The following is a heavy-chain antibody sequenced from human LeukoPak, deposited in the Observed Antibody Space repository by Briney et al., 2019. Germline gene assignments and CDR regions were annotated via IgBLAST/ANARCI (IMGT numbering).Heavy chain of an antibody. CDR2: INPNSGGT. CDR3: AITNYDYVWGSYRQGAFDI. J-gene: IGHJ3*02. V-gene: IGHV1-2*02. Sequence: ASVKVSCKASGYTFTGYYMHWVRQAPGQGLEWMGWINPNSGGTNYAQKFQGRVTMTRDTSISTAYMELGVLRSDDTAVYYCAITNYDYVWGSYRQGAFDIGGQGTSVTVSS. D-gene: IGHD3-16*02. CDR1: GYTFTGYY.